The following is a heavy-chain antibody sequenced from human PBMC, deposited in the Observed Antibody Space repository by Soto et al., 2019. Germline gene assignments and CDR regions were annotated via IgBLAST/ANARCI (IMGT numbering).Heavy chain of an antibody. CDR1: GFTFSDCG. CDR3: AKDYLRSAQP. Sequence: SLRLSCAASGFTFSDCGMSWVRQAPGKGLEWVSAISGSGSTFYADSVKGRFTISRDNSKNTLFLQMNSLRAQDTAVYYCAKDYLRSAQPWGQGTLVTVSS. V-gene: IGHV3-23*01. J-gene: IGHJ5*02. CDR2: ISGSGST. D-gene: IGHD3-16*02.